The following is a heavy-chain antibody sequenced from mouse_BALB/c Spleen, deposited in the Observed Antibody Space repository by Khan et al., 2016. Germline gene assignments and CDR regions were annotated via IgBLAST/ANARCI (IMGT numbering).Heavy chain of an antibody. D-gene: IGHD2-13*01. V-gene: IGHV9-3*02. CDR1: GYTFTNYG. Sequence: QIQLVQSGPELKKPGETVKISCKASGYTFTNYGMNWVKQAPGKGLKWMGWINSNTGEPTYAAAFKGRFAFSLDTSASTAYLQINNLKNEDTATDSSARQCDYPYYAMDYWGQGTSVTVSS. CDR3: ARQCDYPYYAMDY. J-gene: IGHJ4*01. CDR2: INSNTGEP.